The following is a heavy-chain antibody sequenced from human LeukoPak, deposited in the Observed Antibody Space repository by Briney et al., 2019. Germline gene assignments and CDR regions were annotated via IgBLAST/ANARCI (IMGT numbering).Heavy chain of an antibody. CDR2: INSDESIT. J-gene: IGHJ4*02. CDR1: GFTFSSYW. V-gene: IGHV3-74*01. CDR3: ARRYYDSSGYPLDY. Sequence: GGSLRLSCVASGFTFSSYWMHWVRQAPGKGLVWVSRINSDESITNYADSVKGRFTISRDNAKNTLYLQMNSLRAEDTAVHYCARRYYDSSGYPLDYWGQGTLVTVSS. D-gene: IGHD3-22*01.